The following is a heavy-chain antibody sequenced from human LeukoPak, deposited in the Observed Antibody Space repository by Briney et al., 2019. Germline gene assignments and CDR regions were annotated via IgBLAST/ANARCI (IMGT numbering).Heavy chain of an antibody. J-gene: IGHJ4*02. CDR3: ARGPKVPAPTYYFDY. Sequence: GGSLRLSCAGSGFTFSTYAMTWVRQAPGKGLEWVSALSGSGASTFHADSVKGRFTISRDNSKNTLYLQMNSLRDEDTAVYYCARGPKVPAPTYYFDYWGQGILVTVSS. V-gene: IGHV3-23*01. CDR1: GFTFSTYA. CDR2: LSGSGAST. D-gene: IGHD2-2*01.